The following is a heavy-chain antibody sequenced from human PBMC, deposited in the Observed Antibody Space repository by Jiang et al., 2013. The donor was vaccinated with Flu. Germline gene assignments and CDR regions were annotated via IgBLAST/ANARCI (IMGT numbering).Heavy chain of an antibody. CDR1: GFTFSSYA. CDR3: ARDPSQWLAPSYYFDY. V-gene: IGHV3-30-3*01. CDR2: ISYDGSNK. J-gene: IGHJ4*02. Sequence: VQLVESGGGVVQPGRSLRLSCAASGFTFSSYAMHWVRQAPGKGLEWVAVISYDGSNKYYADSVKGRFTISRDNSKNTLYLQMNSLRAEDTAVYYCARDPSQWLAPSYYFDYWGQGTLVTVSS. D-gene: IGHD6-19*01.